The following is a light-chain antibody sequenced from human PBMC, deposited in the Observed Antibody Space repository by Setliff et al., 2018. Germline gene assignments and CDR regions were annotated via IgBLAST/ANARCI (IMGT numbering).Light chain of an antibody. Sequence: QSVLTQPPSASGTPGQRVTISCSGSSSNIGSNTVNWYQQLPGTAPKLLIYRNNQRPSGVPDRFSDSKSGTSASLAISGLQSEDEADYYCAAWDDSLNGEVFGTGTKVTVL. CDR2: RNN. CDR3: AAWDDSLNGEV. CDR1: SSNIGSNT. J-gene: IGLJ1*01. V-gene: IGLV1-44*01.